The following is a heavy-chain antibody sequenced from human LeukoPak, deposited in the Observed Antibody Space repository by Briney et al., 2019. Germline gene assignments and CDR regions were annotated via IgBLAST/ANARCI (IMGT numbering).Heavy chain of an antibody. Sequence: GESLKISCKGSGYSFTSYWIGWVRQMPGKGLEWMGIIYPGDSDTRYSPSFQGQVTISADKSISTAYLQWSSLKASDTAMYYCARRHSRGYYDPRWAFDIWGQGTMVTVSS. V-gene: IGHV5-51*01. CDR2: IYPGDSDT. D-gene: IGHD3-3*01. J-gene: IGHJ3*02. CDR3: ARRHSRGYYDPRWAFDI. CDR1: GYSFTSYW.